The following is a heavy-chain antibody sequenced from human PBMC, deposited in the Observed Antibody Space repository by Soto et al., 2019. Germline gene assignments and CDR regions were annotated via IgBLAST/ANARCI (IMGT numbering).Heavy chain of an antibody. CDR1: GFTFSSYG. J-gene: IGHJ4*02. CDR3: ARDLWGALDY. Sequence: QVQLVESGGGVVQPGRSLRLSCAASGFTFSSYGMHWVRQAPGKGLEWVAVIWYDGSNKYYADSVKGRFTISRDNSKNALYLQMNSLRAEDTAVYYCARDLWGALDYWGQGTLVTVSS. D-gene: IGHD2-21*01. V-gene: IGHV3-33*01. CDR2: IWYDGSNK.